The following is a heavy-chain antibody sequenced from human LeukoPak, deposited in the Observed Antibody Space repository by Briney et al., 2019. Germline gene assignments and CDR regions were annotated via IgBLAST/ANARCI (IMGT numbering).Heavy chain of an antibody. CDR1: GFTFSSYA. J-gene: IGHJ4*02. D-gene: IGHD2-15*01. V-gene: IGHV3-30-3*01. CDR2: ISYDGSNK. Sequence: PGGSLRLSCAASGFTFSSYAMHWVRQAPGKGLEWVAVISYDGSNKYYADSVKGRFTISRDNSKNTLYLQMNSLRAEDTAVYYCARVGLLGMILFIDYWGQGTLVTVSS. CDR3: ARVGLLGMILFIDY.